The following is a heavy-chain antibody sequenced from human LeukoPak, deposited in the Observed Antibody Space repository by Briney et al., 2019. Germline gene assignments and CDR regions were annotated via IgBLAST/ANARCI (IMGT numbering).Heavy chain of an antibody. V-gene: IGHV3-23*01. Sequence: GGSLRLSCAASGFTFSRYAMSGVRQATGKGLEWVSGISASGGSTYYADSVKGRFTISRDNSKNTLYLQMNSLRAEDTALYFCAKDGPQSEYQPLGSSDYWGQGTLVTVSS. CDR3: AKDGPQSEYQPLGSSDY. CDR2: ISASGGST. J-gene: IGHJ4*02. D-gene: IGHD2-2*01. CDR1: GFTFSRYA.